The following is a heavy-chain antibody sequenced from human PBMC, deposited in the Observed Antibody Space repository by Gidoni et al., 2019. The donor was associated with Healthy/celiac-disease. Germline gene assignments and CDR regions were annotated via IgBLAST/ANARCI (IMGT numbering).Heavy chain of an antibody. V-gene: IGHV4-59*01. Sequence: QVQLQESGPGLVKPSETLSLTCTVSGGSISSYYWSWIRQPPGKGLEWIGYIYYSGSTNYNPSLKSRVTISVDTSKNQFSLKLSSVTAADTAVYYCARGIRKVFGVDNWFDPWGQGTLVTVSS. CDR3: ARGIRKVFGVDNWFDP. D-gene: IGHD3-3*01. CDR1: GGSISSYY. J-gene: IGHJ5*02. CDR2: IYYSGST.